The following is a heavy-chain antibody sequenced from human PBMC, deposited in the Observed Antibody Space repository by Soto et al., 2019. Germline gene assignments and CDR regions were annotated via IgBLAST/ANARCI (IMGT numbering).Heavy chain of an antibody. CDR1: GFTFSSYG. Sequence: VQLVESGGGVVQPGRSLRLSCAASGFTFSSYGMHWVRQAPGKGLEWVAVIWYDGSNKYYADSVKGRFTISRDNSKNTLYLQMNSLRAEDTAVYYCARGSIVVVTAYFDYWGQGTLVTVSS. V-gene: IGHV3-33*01. CDR2: IWYDGSNK. D-gene: IGHD2-21*02. J-gene: IGHJ4*02. CDR3: ARGSIVVVTAYFDY.